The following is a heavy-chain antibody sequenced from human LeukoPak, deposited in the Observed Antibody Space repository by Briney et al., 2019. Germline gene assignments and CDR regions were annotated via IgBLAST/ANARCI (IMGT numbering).Heavy chain of an antibody. CDR2: ISSSSSYI. CDR3: ARDRDETTVTTYYYYGMDV. CDR1: GFTFSSYS. D-gene: IGHD4-4*01. V-gene: IGHV3-21*01. J-gene: IGHJ6*02. Sequence: GGSLRLPCAASGFTFSSYSMNWVRQAPGKGLEWVSSISSSSSYIYYADSVKGRFTISRDNAKNSLYLQMNSLRAEDTAVYYCARDRDETTVTTYYYYGMDVWGQGTTVTVS.